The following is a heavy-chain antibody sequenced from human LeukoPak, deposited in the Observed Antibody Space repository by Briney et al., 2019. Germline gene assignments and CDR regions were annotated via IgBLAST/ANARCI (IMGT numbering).Heavy chain of an antibody. CDR1: GFTFSSYW. D-gene: IGHD4-17*01. CDR2: INSDGSIT. CDR3: ARGGADYVIGY. V-gene: IGHV3-74*01. Sequence: GGSLRLSCAASGFTFSSYWMHWVRQPPGKGLVWVSRINSDGSITNYADSAKGRFTISRDNTKNSLYLQMNNLRAEDTAVYYCARGGADYVIGYWGQGTLVTVSS. J-gene: IGHJ4*02.